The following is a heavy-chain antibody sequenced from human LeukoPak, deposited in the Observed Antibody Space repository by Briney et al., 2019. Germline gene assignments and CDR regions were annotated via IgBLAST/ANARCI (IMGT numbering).Heavy chain of an antibody. V-gene: IGHV3-48*03. CDR1: GFTFSSYE. D-gene: IGHD2-8*02. Sequence: GGSLRFSCAASGFTFSSYEMNWVRQAPGKGLEWVSYISSSGSTIYYADSVKGRFTISRDNAKNSLYLQMNSLRVEDTAVYHCARPRTGSYYDYWGQGTLVTVSS. CDR3: ARPRTGSYYDY. CDR2: ISSSGSTI. J-gene: IGHJ4*02.